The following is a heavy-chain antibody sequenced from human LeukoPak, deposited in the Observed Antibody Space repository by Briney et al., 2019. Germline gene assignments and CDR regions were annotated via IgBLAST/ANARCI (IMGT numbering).Heavy chain of an antibody. CDR1: GFTFSSYS. CDR3: ARDGYYYDSSGSPYFDY. CDR2: ISSSSSYI. J-gene: IGHJ4*02. Sequence: GGSLRLSCAASGFTFSSYSMNWVRQAPGKGLEWVSSISSSSSYIYYADSVKGRFTISRDNAKNSLYLQMNSLRAEDTAVYYCARDGYYYDSSGSPYFDYWGQGTLVTVSS. D-gene: IGHD3-22*01. V-gene: IGHV3-21*01.